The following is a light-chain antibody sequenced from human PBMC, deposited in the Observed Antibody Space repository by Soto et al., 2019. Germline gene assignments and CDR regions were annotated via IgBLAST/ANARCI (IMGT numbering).Light chain of an antibody. Sequence: DIQMTQSPSAMSASVGDRVTITCRASQDISNYLAWFQQKPGKVPTRLIYGASTLQSGVPSRFSGSGAGTEFPLTISSLQPEDFATYYCLQHNSYPLTFGGGTKVEIK. V-gene: IGKV1-17*03. CDR2: GAS. CDR3: LQHNSYPLT. J-gene: IGKJ4*01. CDR1: QDISNY.